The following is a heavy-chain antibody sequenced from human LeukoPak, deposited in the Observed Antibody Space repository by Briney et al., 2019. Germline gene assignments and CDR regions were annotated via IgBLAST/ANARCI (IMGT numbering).Heavy chain of an antibody. J-gene: IGHJ4*02. CDR1: GYSISSGYY. V-gene: IGHV4-38-2*02. CDR3: ANQYYYGSGTH. CDR2: IYHSGST. Sequence: SETLSLTCTVSGYSISSGYYWGRIRQPPGKGLEWIGSIYHSGSTYYNPSLKSRVTISVDTSKNQFSLKLSSVTAADTAVYYCANQYYYGSGTHWGQGTLVTVSS. D-gene: IGHD3-10*01.